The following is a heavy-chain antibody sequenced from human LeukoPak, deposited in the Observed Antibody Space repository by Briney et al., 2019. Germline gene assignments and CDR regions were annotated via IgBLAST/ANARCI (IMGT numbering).Heavy chain of an antibody. D-gene: IGHD2-15*01. Sequence: GGSLRLSCKGSGYSFTSYWIGWVRQMPGKGLEWMGIIYPGDSDTRYSPSFQGQVTISADKSISTAYLQWSSLKASDTAMYYCARQGVVVVAATGYFDYWGQGTLVTVSS. V-gene: IGHV5-51*01. J-gene: IGHJ4*02. CDR3: ARQGVVVVAATGYFDY. CDR1: GYSFTSYW. CDR2: IYPGDSDT.